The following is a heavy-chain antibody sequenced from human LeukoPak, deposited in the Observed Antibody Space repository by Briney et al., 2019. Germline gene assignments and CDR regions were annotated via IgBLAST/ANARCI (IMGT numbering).Heavy chain of an antibody. CDR1: GITLSNYG. V-gene: IGHV3-23*01. Sequence: GGSLRLSCAVSGITLSNYGMSWVRQAPGKGLEWVAGISDSGGRTNYADSVKGRFTISRDNPKNTLYLQMNSLRAEDTAMYYCARDYCSGGRCYSVDYWGQGTLVTVSS. D-gene: IGHD2-15*01. J-gene: IGHJ4*02. CDR3: ARDYCSGGRCYSVDY. CDR2: ISDSGGRT.